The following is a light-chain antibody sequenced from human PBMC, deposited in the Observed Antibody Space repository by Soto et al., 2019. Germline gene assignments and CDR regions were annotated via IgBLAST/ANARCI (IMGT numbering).Light chain of an antibody. CDR2: AAS. CDR1: QGIIDY. CDR3: QRYNTAPQT. J-gene: IGKJ1*01. Sequence: DIQMTQSPSSLSASVGDRVTITCRASQGIIDYVAWFQQKPGNAPKLLIYAASTPQSGVPSRFSGSRSGTEFTLTISSLQPEDVVTYNCQRYNTAPQTFGQGTKVEIK. V-gene: IGKV1-27*01.